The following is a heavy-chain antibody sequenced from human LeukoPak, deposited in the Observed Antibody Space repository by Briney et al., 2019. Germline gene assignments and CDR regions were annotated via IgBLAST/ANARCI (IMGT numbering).Heavy chain of an antibody. V-gene: IGHV4-34*01. D-gene: IGHD3-22*01. CDR1: GGSFSGYY. CDR3: ARHLAPSSGYLTLDY. CDR2: INHSGST. Sequence: NSSETLSLTCAVYGGSFSGYYWSWIRQPPGKGLEWIGEINHSGSTNYNPSLKSRVTISVDTSKNQFSLKLSSVTAADTAVYYCARHLAPSSGYLTLDYWGQGTLVTVSS. J-gene: IGHJ4*02.